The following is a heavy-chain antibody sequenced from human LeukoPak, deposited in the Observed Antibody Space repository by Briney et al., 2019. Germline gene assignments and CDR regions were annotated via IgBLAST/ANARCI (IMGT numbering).Heavy chain of an antibody. V-gene: IGHV3-23*01. Sequence: GGSLRLSCAASGFIFSSYAMAWVRQAPGKGLEWVSAISGSGGSTYYADSVKGRFTISRDTSKSTLYLQMNSLRAEDTAVYYCAKRSGDSYYLDSWGQGTLVTVSS. D-gene: IGHD2-15*01. CDR3: AKRSGDSYYLDS. CDR2: ISGSGGST. CDR1: GFIFSSYA. J-gene: IGHJ4*02.